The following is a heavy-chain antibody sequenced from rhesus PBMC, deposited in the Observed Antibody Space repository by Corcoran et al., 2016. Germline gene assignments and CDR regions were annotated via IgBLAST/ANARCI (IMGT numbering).Heavy chain of an antibody. CDR1: GGSISSSYSY. Sequence: QVQLQESGPGLVTPSETLSLTCAVSGGSISSSYSYWSWVRQAPGKGLEWFGYISYSGRTSSNPSLKSRVTISRDTSKNQFSLKLGSVTAADTAVYYCARRLSSAFDYWGQGVLVTVSS. J-gene: IGHJ4*01. V-gene: IGHV4-122*02. D-gene: IGHD6-31*01. CDR3: ARRLSSAFDY. CDR2: ISYSGRT.